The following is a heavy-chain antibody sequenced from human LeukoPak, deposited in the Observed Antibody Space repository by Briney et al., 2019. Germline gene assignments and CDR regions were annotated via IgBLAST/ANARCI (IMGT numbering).Heavy chain of an antibody. CDR3: ARDGVLGATTILPFDY. J-gene: IGHJ4*02. V-gene: IGHV1-18*01. CDR2: ISAYNGNT. Sequence: ASVKVSCKASGYTFTSYGISWVRQAPGQGLEWMGWISAYNGNTNYAQKLQGRVTMTTDTSTSTAYMELRSLRSDDTAVYYCARDGVLGATTILPFDYWGQGTLVTFSS. CDR1: GYTFTSYG. D-gene: IGHD1-26*01.